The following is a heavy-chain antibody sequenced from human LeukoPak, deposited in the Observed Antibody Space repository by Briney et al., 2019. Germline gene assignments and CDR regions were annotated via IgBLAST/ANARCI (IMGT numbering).Heavy chain of an antibody. Sequence: GGSLRLSCAASGFTFTSYSMNWVRQAPGKGLEWVSTISGGGGSTYYADSVKGRFTIFRDNAKNTLYLQMNSLRAEDTAVYYCSRDSLSSCGGDCYSGLDVWGQGTTVTVSS. V-gene: IGHV3-23*01. CDR1: GFTFTSYS. D-gene: IGHD2-21*02. CDR3: SRDSLSSCGGDCYSGLDV. CDR2: ISGGGGST. J-gene: IGHJ6*02.